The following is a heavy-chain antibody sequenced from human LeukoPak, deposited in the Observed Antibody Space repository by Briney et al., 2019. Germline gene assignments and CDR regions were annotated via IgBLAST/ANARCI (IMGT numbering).Heavy chain of an antibody. V-gene: IGHV1-2*02. J-gene: IGHJ3*02. CDR1: GYTFTGYY. Sequence: GASVKVSCKASGYTFTGYYMHWVRQAPGQGLEWMGWINPNSGGTNYAQKFQGRVTMTRDTSISTAYMELSRLRSDDTAVYYCAREPRRSGTEIGAFDIWGRGTMVTVSS. D-gene: IGHD1-1*01. CDR3: AREPRRSGTEIGAFDI. CDR2: INPNSGGT.